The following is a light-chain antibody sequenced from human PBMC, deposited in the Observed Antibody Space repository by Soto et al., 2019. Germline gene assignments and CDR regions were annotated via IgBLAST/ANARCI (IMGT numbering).Light chain of an antibody. CDR3: QQSYSTPT. J-gene: IGKJ1*01. Sequence: DIQMTQSPSSLSASVGDRVTITCRASQSISSYLNWYQQKPGKAPNLLIYAASSLQGGVPSRFSGSGSGTDFTLTISSLQPEDFATYYCQQSYSTPTFGQGTKVDIK. CDR2: AAS. CDR1: QSISSY. V-gene: IGKV1-39*01.